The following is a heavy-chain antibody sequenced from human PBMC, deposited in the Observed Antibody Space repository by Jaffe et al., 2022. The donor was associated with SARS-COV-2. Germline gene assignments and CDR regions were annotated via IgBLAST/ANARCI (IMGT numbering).Heavy chain of an antibody. V-gene: IGHV3-33*01. J-gene: IGHJ4*02. D-gene: IGHD1-26*01. CDR1: GFTFSSYG. CDR3: ARDLGGVRGRPLDY. CDR2: IRYDGSNE. Sequence: QVQLVESGGGVVQPGRSLRLSCAASGFTFSSYGMHWVRQAPGKGLEWVAIIRYDGSNEYYADSVKGRFTISRDNSKNTLYLQMNSLRAEDTAAYYCARDLGGVRGRPLDYWGQGTLVTVSS.